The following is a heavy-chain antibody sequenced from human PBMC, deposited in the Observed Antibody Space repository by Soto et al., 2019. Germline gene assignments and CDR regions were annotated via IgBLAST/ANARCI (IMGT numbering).Heavy chain of an antibody. V-gene: IGHV3-74*01. CDR2: INSDGSST. J-gene: IGHJ4*02. Sequence: GSLLLPCSASGCTFSSYWMHWVRQAPGKGLVWVSRINSDGSSTSYADSVKGRFTISRDNAKNTLYLQMNSLRAEDTAVYYCASSAGFWEIDYWGQGTLVTVYS. D-gene: IGHD6-13*01. CDR1: GCTFSSYW. CDR3: ASSAGFWEIDY.